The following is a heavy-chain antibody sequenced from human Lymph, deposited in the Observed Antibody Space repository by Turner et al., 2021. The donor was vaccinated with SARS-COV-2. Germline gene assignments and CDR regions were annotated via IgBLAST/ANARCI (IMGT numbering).Heavy chain of an antibody. CDR3: ARYGSGGYFYYGLDV. CDR1: GFTFSTYA. J-gene: IGHJ6*02. V-gene: IGHV3-30*04. D-gene: IGHD3-10*01. Sequence: QVQLVESGGGVVQPGRSLRLSCAASGFTFSTYAIHWVRQAAGKGLEWVAVIPYDGSNKYYADSVKGRFTISRDNSKNTLYLQMNSLRAEDTAVYYCARYGSGGYFYYGLDVWGQGTTVTVSS. CDR2: IPYDGSNK.